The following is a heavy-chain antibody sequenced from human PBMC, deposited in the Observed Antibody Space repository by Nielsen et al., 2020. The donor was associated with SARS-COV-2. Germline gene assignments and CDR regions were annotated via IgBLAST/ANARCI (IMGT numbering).Heavy chain of an antibody. CDR3: ARLTMVRDYYYYYYMDV. CDR1: GGSISSYY. Sequence: SGTLSLTCTVSGGSISSYYWGWIRQPPGKGLEWIGSIYYSGSTYYNPSLKSRVTISVDTSKNQFSLKLSSVTAADTAVYYCARLTMVRDYYYYYYMDVWGKGTTVTVSS. V-gene: IGHV4-39*07. CDR2: IYYSGST. J-gene: IGHJ6*03. D-gene: IGHD3-10*01.